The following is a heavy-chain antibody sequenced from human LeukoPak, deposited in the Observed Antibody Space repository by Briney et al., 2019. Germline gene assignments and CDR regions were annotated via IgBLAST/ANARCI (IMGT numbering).Heavy chain of an antibody. CDR1: GGSISSYY. V-gene: IGHV4-4*07. J-gene: IGHJ3*02. CDR3: ARVGLYGSGSFTAFDI. CDR2: IYTSGST. Sequence: SETLSLTCTVSGGSISSYYWSWVRQPAGKGLEWIGRIYTSGSTNYNPSLKSRVTMSVDTSKNQFSLKLSSVTAADTAVYYCARVGLYGSGSFTAFDIWGQGTMVTVSS. D-gene: IGHD3-10*01.